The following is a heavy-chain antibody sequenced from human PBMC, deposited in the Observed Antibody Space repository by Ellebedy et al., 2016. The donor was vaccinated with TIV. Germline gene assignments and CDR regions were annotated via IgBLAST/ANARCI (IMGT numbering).Heavy chain of an antibody. V-gene: IGHV4-30-2*01. CDR1: GGSISSGGYS. CDR3: ARDYWNNWFDP. D-gene: IGHD2-15*01. J-gene: IGHJ5*02. CDR2: IYHSGST. Sequence: SQTLSLTCAVSGGSISSGGYSWSWIRQPPGKGLEWIGYIYHSGSTYYNPSLKSRVTISVDRSKNQFSLKLSSVTAADTAVYYCARDYWNNWFDPWGQGTLVTVSS.